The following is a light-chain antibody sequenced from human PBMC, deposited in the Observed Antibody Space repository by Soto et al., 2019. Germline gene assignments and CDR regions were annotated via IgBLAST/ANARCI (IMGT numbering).Light chain of an antibody. V-gene: IGKV3-11*01. J-gene: IGKJ5*01. CDR2: DVS. CDR1: QSVSSQ. CDR3: QQRSNWPIT. Sequence: EIVLTQSPATLSLSPGERATLSCRASQSVSSQLAWYQQRPGQSPRLLIYDVSNRATGIPARFRGSGSGTDFTLTISSLEPEDFAFYYCQQRSNWPITFGQGTRLEIK.